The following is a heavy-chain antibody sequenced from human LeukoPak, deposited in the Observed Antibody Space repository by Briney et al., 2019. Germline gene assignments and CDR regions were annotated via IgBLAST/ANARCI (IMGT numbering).Heavy chain of an antibody. D-gene: IGHD3-22*01. Sequence: PGGSLRLSCAASGFTFSSYEMNWVRQAPGKGLEWVLYISSSGSTIYYADSGKVRFTISRDNANNSLYLQMNSLRAEDTAVYYCARAQMYYYDSSGLGAFDIWGQGTMVTVSS. CDR1: GFTFSSYE. CDR2: ISSSGSTI. V-gene: IGHV3-48*03. CDR3: ARAQMYYYDSSGLGAFDI. J-gene: IGHJ3*02.